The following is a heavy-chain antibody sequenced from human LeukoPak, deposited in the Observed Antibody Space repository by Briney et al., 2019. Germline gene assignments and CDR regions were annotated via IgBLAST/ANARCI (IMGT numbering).Heavy chain of an antibody. Sequence: PGRSLRLSCEASGFTFSSYGMHWVRQARGKGLEWVAVIWYDGSDKYYADSVKGRFSISRDNSKNTLYLQMNSLRAEDTAVYYCARELPPVVNFYFDSWGQGTLVTVSS. CDR1: GFTFSSYG. CDR2: IWYDGSDK. V-gene: IGHV3-33*01. CDR3: ARELPPVVNFYFDS. J-gene: IGHJ4*02. D-gene: IGHD3-22*01.